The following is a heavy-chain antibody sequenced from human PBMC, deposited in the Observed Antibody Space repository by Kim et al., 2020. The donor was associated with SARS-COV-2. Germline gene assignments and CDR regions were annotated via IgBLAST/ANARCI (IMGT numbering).Heavy chain of an antibody. Sequence: GGSLRLFCAASGFTFSSYSMHWVRQPPGKGLEWMAIISSDGNIKYYADSEKGRFTISRDNSKNTLYLQMNSLRVEDTAVYYCARSYYFSGSWSYSDYWGQGTLVTVSS. V-gene: IGHV3-30*04. CDR3: ARSYYFSGSWSYSDY. CDR2: ISSDGNIK. J-gene: IGHJ4*02. D-gene: IGHD3-10*01. CDR1: GFTFSSYS.